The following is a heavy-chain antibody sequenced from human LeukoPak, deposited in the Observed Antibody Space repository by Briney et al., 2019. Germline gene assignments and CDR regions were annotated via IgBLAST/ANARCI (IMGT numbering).Heavy chain of an antibody. CDR1: GFTFSSYW. V-gene: IGHV3-7*01. CDR2: INPDGSAK. CDR3: ARHIDWSFDY. Sequence: GGSLRLSCAASGFTFSSYWMTWVRQARGKGLAWVANINPDGSAKHCVDSVKGRFTISRDNAKNSLYLEMNSLRPEDTAVYYCARHIDWSFDYWGQGTLVTVSS. D-gene: IGHD1-1*01. J-gene: IGHJ4*02.